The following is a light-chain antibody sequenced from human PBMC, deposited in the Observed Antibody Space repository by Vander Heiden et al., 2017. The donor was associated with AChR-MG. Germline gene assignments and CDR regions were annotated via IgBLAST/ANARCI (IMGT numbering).Light chain of an antibody. CDR1: TNNVGNLG. Sequence: QAGLTQPPSVSGALRQTATLTCTGNTNNVGNLGAAWLQQHQGHPPRLLSYRNNNRPSGISERFSASRSGSTASLTTGLQPEDEADYFCSSWDFSLNSWVFGGGTKLTVL. V-gene: IGLV10-54*04. CDR3: SSWDFSLNSWV. J-gene: IGLJ3*02. CDR2: RNN.